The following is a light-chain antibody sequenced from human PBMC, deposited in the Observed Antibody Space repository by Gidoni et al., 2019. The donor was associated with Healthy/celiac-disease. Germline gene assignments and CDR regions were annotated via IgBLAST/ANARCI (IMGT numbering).Light chain of an antibody. Sequence: EIVLTQSPATLSLSPGERATLSCRASQGVSSYLAWYQQKPGQAPRLLIYDASNRATGIPARFSGSGPGTDFTLTISSLEPEDFAVYYCQQRSNWPFTFXGXTKVXIK. J-gene: IGKJ4*01. CDR3: QQRSNWPFT. V-gene: IGKV3D-11*01. CDR2: DAS. CDR1: QGVSSY.